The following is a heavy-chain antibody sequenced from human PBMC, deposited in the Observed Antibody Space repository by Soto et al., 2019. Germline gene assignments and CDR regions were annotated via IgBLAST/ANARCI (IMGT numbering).Heavy chain of an antibody. J-gene: IGHJ4*02. V-gene: IGHV3-23*01. CDR3: AKGGYYYGSGSYYSKRYYFDY. CDR2: ISGSGGST. D-gene: IGHD3-10*01. Sequence: EVQLLESGGGLVQPGGSLRLSCAASGFTFSSYAMSWVRQAPGKGLEWVSAISGSGGSTYYADSVKGRFTISRDNSKNPLYLQMNSLRAEDTGVYYCAKGGYYYGSGSYYSKRYYFDYWGQGTLVTVSS. CDR1: GFTFSSYA.